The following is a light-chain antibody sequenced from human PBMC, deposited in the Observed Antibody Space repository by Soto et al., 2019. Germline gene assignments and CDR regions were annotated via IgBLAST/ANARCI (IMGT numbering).Light chain of an antibody. CDR1: QSVSSN. Sequence: EIVMTQSPATLSVSPGERATLSCRASQSVSSNVAWYQQKPGQAPRLLIYGASARATGIPARFSGSGSGTEFTLTISRLQSEDFAGYYCQQYNNWPPTCGQGTKVEIK. CDR2: GAS. V-gene: IGKV3-15*01. J-gene: IGKJ1*01. CDR3: QQYNNWPPT.